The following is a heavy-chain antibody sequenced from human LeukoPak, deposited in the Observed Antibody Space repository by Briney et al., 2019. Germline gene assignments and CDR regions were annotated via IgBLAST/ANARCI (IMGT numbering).Heavy chain of an antibody. D-gene: IGHD3-16*01. Sequence: PGGSLRLSCAASGFTLSSYEMNWVSQAPGKGLEWVSYISSSGSTIYYADSVKGRFTISRDNAKNSLYLQMNSLRAEDTAVYYCARVGPYDWFDPWDQGTLVTVSS. CDR2: ISSSGSTI. V-gene: IGHV3-48*03. CDR3: ARVGPYDWFDP. CDR1: GFTLSSYE. J-gene: IGHJ5*02.